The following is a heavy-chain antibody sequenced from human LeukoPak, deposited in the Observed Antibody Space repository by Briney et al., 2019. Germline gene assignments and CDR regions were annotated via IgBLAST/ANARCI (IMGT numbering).Heavy chain of an antibody. V-gene: IGHV3-23*01. J-gene: IGHJ6*03. D-gene: IGHD3-10*01. CDR1: GFTHRRYG. Sequence: GGTLTLSCASSGFTHRRYGMSWVRQAAGKGREWVSSISGRGGSTCYAGSVKGRFNISRDNSKNTLYLQMNSLRAEDTAVYYCATPVPHGSDPSLYYYYMDVWGKGTTVTISS. CDR3: ATPVPHGSDPSLYYYYMDV. CDR2: ISGRGGST.